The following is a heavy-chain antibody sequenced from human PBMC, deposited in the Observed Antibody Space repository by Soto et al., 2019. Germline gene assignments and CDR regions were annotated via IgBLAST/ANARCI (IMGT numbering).Heavy chain of an antibody. V-gene: IGHV3-30*18. D-gene: IGHD3-3*01. J-gene: IGHJ6*03. Sequence: GGSLRLSCAASGFTFSSYGMHWVRQAPGKGLEWVAVISYDGSNKYYADSVKGRFTISRDNSKNTLYLQMNSLRAEDTAVYYCAKGNYDFWSGYYKSPYYYYYMDVWGKGTTVTVSS. CDR1: GFTFSSYG. CDR2: ISYDGSNK. CDR3: AKGNYDFWSGYYKSPYYYYYMDV.